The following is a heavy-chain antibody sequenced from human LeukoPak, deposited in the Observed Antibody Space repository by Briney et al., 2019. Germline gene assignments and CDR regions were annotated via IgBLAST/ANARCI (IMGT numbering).Heavy chain of an antibody. CDR2: ISAYNGNT. D-gene: IGHD2-2*01. V-gene: IGHV1-18*01. J-gene: IGHJ3*02. Sequence: ASVKVSCKASGYTFTKYGISWVRQAPGQGLEWMGWISAYNGNTNYAQKLQGRVTMTTDTSTSTAYMELRSLRSDDTAVYYCARDASGAVVPAANDAFDIWGQGTMVTVSS. CDR3: ARDASGAVVPAANDAFDI. CDR1: GYTFTKYG.